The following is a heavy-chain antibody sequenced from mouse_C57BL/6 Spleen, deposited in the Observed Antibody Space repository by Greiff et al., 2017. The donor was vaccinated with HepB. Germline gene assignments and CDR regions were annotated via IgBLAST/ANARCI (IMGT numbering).Heavy chain of an antibody. CDR3: AREELDGYRYWYFDV. Sequence: QVQLQQPGAELVMPGASVKLSCKASGYTFTSYWMHWVKQRPGQGLEWIGEIDPSDSYTNYNQKFKGKSTLTVDKSSSTAYMQLSSLTSEDSAVYYCAREELDGYRYWYFDVWGTGTTVTVSS. V-gene: IGHV1-69*01. J-gene: IGHJ1*03. CDR1: GYTFTSYW. D-gene: IGHD2-3*01. CDR2: IDPSDSYT.